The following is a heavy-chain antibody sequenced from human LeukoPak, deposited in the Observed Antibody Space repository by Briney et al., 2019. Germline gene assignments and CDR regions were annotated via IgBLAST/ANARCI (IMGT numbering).Heavy chain of an antibody. CDR3: AREGSDWNYYYYMDV. J-gene: IGHJ6*03. D-gene: IGHD6-19*01. V-gene: IGHV3-7*01. CDR2: IKQDGSEK. CDR1: GFTFSTCS. Sequence: PGGSLRLSCAASGFTFSTCSMNWVRQAPGKGLEWVANIKQDGSEKYYVDSVKGRFTISRDNAKNSLYLQMNSLRAEDTAVYYCAREGSDWNYYYYMDVWGKGTTVTISS.